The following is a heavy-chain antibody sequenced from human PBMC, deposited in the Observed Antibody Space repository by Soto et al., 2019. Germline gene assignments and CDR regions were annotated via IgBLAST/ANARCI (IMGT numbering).Heavy chain of an antibody. Sequence: PSETLSLTCTVSGGSISSSSYYWGWIRQPPGKGLEWIGSIYYSGSTYYNPSLKSRVTISVDTSKNQFSLKLSSVTAADTAVYYCARATAIFVERHGYAHDWFGPWGQGTLVTVSS. CDR3: ARATAIFVERHGYAHDWFGP. CDR2: IYYSGST. V-gene: IGHV4-39*01. J-gene: IGHJ5*02. CDR1: GGSISSSSYY. D-gene: IGHD2-2*01.